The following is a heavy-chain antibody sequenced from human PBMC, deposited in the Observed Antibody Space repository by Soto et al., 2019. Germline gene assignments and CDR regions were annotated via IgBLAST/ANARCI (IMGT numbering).Heavy chain of an antibody. CDR1: GGSISSGDYY. CDR3: ARENYDFWSGYYFDY. V-gene: IGHV4-30-4*01. Sequence: PSETLSLTCTVSGGSISSGDYYWSWIRQPPGKGLEWIGYIYYSGSTYYNPSLKSRVTISVDTSKNQFSLKLSSVTAADTAVYYCARENYDFWSGYYFDYWGQGTLVTVSS. D-gene: IGHD3-3*01. CDR2: IYYSGST. J-gene: IGHJ4*02.